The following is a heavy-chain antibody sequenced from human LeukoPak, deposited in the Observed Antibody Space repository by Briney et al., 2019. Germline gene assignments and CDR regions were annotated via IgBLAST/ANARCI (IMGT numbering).Heavy chain of an antibody. V-gene: IGHV3-30*18. CDR3: AKDLPLHYYDSSGYPNLFDY. CDR2: IAYDGTNK. D-gene: IGHD3-22*01. J-gene: IGHJ4*02. Sequence: GGSLRLSCAAPGFTFSSYGMQWVRQAPGRGLQWVATIAYDGTNKYYANSVKGRFTTSRDNSKNTLYLQMNSLRAEDTAVYYCAKDLPLHYYDSSGYPNLFDYWGQGTLVTVSS. CDR1: GFTFSSYG.